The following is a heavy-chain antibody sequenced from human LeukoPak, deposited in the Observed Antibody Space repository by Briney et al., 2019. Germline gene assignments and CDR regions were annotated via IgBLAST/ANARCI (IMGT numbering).Heavy chain of an antibody. J-gene: IGHJ3*02. D-gene: IGHD3-22*01. Sequence: SQTLSLTCTVSGGSISSDYYYWSWIRQPAEKGLEWIGYIYYSGITNYNPSLNSRVNILIDTSKNQFSLKLGSVTAADTAVYYCARRRVDSSGYDAFDIWGQGTMVTVSS. CDR3: ARRRVDSSGYDAFDI. V-gene: IGHV4-61*10. CDR1: GGSISSDYYY. CDR2: IYYSGIT.